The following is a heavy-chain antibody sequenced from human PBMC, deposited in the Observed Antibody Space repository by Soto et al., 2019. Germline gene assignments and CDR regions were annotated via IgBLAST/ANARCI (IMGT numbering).Heavy chain of an antibody. J-gene: IGHJ3*02. CDR1: GFTFSSYG. CDR2: IWFDGSDK. V-gene: IGHV3-33*01. D-gene: IGHD2-15*01. CDR3: ARLYCSASSCYSVGAFDI. Sequence: QVQLVESGGGVVQPGRSLRLSCAASGFTFSSYGMHWVRQAPGKGLEWVALIWFDGSDKYYTESVKGRFTISRDNSKSTLYLQMNSPRAEDTAVYYCARLYCSASSCYSVGAFDIRGQGTMVTVSS.